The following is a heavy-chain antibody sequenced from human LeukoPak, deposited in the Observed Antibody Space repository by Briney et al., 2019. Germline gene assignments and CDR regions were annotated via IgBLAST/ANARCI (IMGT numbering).Heavy chain of an antibody. D-gene: IGHD2-2*01. Sequence: ASVKVSCKASGGTFSSYAISWVRQAPGQGLEWMGGIIPIFGTANYAQKFQGRVTITADESTSTAYTELSSLRSEDTAVYYCASSRLPEDIVVVPAANDYYYYMDVWGKGTTVTVSS. V-gene: IGHV1-69*13. CDR3: ASSRLPEDIVVVPAANDYYYYMDV. J-gene: IGHJ6*03. CDR1: GGTFSSYA. CDR2: IIPIFGTA.